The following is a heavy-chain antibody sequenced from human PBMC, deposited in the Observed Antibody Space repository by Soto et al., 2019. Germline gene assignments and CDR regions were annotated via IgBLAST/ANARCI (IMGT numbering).Heavy chain of an antibody. D-gene: IGHD2-2*02. J-gene: IGHJ6*02. V-gene: IGHV1-18*04. CDR3: ARDHCSSTRCYTGEVDYYYYGMDG. CDR2: ISAYNGNT. Sequence: ASVKVSCKASGYTFTSYGISWVRQAPGQGLEWMGWISAYNGNTNYAQKLQGRVTMTTDTSTSTAYMELRSLRSDDTAVDYCARDHCSSTRCYTGEVDYYYYGMDGWGQGTTVTVSS. CDR1: GYTFTSYG.